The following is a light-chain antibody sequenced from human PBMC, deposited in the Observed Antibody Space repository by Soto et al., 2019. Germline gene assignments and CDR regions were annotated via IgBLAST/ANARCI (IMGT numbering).Light chain of an antibody. CDR2: DAS. CDR1: QSFSSY. V-gene: IGKV3-11*01. J-gene: IGKJ4*01. CDR3: QQRSNWPRRGLA. Sequence: ALTQSPATLSWSPGERATLSYRATQSFSSYLAWYQQKSGQAPRLLIYDASNRATGIPARFSGSGSGTDFTLTISNLEPDDFDVYYCQQRSNWPRRGLAFGGGNKVE.